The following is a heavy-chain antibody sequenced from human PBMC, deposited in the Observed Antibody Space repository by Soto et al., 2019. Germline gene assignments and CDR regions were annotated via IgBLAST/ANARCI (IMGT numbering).Heavy chain of an antibody. CDR3: ARGSSTTYYDFWSGHNWFDP. CDR1: GGSISIDDYY. CDR2: IYYSGST. V-gene: IGHV4-30-4*01. J-gene: IGHJ5*02. D-gene: IGHD3-3*01. Sequence: SETLSLTCTVSGGSISIDDYYWTWIRQPPGKGLEWIGYIYYSGSTYYNPSLKSRVTISVYTSKNQFSLKLSSVTAADTAVYYCARGSSTTYYDFWSGHNWFDPWGQGTLVTVSS.